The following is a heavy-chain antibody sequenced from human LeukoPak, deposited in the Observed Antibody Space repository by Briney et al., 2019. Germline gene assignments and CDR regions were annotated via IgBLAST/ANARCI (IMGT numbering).Heavy chain of an antibody. CDR1: GFTVSSNY. CDR3: ARDRELDYGMDV. J-gene: IGHJ6*02. Sequence: GGSLRLSCAASGFTVSSNYMSWVRQAPGKGLEWVSVIYSGGSTYYADSVKGRFTISRDNSKNTLYLQMNSLRAEDTAVYHCARDRELDYGMDVWGQGTTVTVSS. D-gene: IGHD1-26*01. V-gene: IGHV3-66*01. CDR2: IYSGGST.